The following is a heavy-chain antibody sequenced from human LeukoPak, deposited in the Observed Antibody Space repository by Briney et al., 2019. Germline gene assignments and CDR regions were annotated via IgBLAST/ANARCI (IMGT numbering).Heavy chain of an antibody. D-gene: IGHD3-3*01. Sequence: PGGSLGLSCAASGFTFSSYSMNWVRQAPGKGLEWVSSINIYYADSVKGRFTISRDNAKNPLYLQMNSLRAEDTAVYYCARDGYDFWSGYNAFDIWGQGTMVTVSS. J-gene: IGHJ3*02. CDR1: GFTFSSYS. CDR2: INI. CDR3: ARDGYDFWSGYNAFDI. V-gene: IGHV3-21*01.